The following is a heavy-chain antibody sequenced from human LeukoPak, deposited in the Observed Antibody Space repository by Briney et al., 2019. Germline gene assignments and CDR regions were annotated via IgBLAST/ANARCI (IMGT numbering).Heavy chain of an antibody. V-gene: IGHV3-33*01. CDR3: ARGRFGELSVATFDI. D-gene: IGHD3-10*01. J-gene: IGHJ3*02. CDR2: IWYDGTNK. Sequence: GRSLRLSCAASGFTFNNYGMHWVRQAPGKGLEWVALIWYDGTNKYYGDSVKGLFTISRDNSKNTLYLQMNSLRAEDTAVYYCARGRFGELSVATFDIWGQGTMVTVSS. CDR1: GFTFNNYG.